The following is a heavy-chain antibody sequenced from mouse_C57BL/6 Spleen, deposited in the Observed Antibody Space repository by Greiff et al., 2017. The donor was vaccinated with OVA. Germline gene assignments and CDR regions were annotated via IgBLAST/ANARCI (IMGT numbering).Heavy chain of an antibody. CDR3: TTDSNYGY. J-gene: IGHJ2*01. Sequence: VQLQQSGAELVRPGASVKLSCTASGFNIKDDYMHWVKQRPEQGLEWIGRIDPENGDTEYASKFQGKATITADTSSNTAYLQLSSLTSEDTAVYYCTTDSNYGYWGQGTTLTVSS. CDR1: GFNIKDDY. D-gene: IGHD2-5*01. CDR2: IDPENGDT. V-gene: IGHV14-4*01.